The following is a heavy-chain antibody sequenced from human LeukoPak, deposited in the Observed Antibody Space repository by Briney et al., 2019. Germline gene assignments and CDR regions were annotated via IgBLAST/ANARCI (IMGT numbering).Heavy chain of an antibody. CDR2: INSDGSST. CDR3: ARDSPFWSGYHYFDY. CDR1: GFTFSSYW. Sequence: GGSLRLSCAASGFTFSSYWMHWVRQAPGKGLVWVSHINSDGSSTSYADSVKGRFTISRDNAKNSLYLQMNSLRAEDTAVHYCARDSPFWSGYHYFDYWGQGTLVTVSS. V-gene: IGHV3-74*01. J-gene: IGHJ4*02. D-gene: IGHD3-3*01.